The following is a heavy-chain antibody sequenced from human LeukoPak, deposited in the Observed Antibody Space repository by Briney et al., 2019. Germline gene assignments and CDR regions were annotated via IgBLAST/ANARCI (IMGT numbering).Heavy chain of an antibody. D-gene: IGHD1-14*01. CDR1: GGSISSGGYY. J-gene: IGHJ6*02. V-gene: IGHV4-31*03. CDR2: IYYSGST. Sequence: PSETLSLTCIVSGGSISSGGYYWSWLRQHPGKGLEWLGYIYYSGSTYYNPSLKSRAIISVDTSKNQFSLKLSSVTAADTAVYYCARAKWHPHPGIYYYYYYGMDVWGQGTTVTVSS. CDR3: ARAKWHPHPGIYYYYYYGMDV.